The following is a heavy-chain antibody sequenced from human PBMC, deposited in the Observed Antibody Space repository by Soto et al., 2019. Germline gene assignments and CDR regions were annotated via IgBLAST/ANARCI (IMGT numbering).Heavy chain of an antibody. CDR3: ARGSSWSYFDY. CDR2: INTAKDNT. J-gene: IGHJ4*02. Sequence: QVQLVQSGAEVKKPGASVKVSCKASGYTFTSYAIHWVRQAPGQRLEWMRWINTAKDNTKYSQKFQGRVTITRDTSASIVYMELSSLRSEDTAVYYCARGSSWSYFDYWGQGTLVTVSS. D-gene: IGHD6-13*01. CDR1: GYTFTSYA. V-gene: IGHV1-3*04.